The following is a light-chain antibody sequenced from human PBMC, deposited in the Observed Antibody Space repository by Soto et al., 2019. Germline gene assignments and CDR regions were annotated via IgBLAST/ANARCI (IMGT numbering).Light chain of an antibody. J-gene: IGKJ1*01. V-gene: IGKV3D-15*01. CDR1: QSVRSN. CDR2: DAS. CDR3: QQYNNWPRT. Sequence: EIVITQSPVTLSVSPGERATLSCRASQSVRSNLAWYQQKPGQAPRLLMYDASNRATGIPARFSGSGSGTDFTLTISSLQSEDFAVYYCQQYNNWPRTFGQGTKVDIK.